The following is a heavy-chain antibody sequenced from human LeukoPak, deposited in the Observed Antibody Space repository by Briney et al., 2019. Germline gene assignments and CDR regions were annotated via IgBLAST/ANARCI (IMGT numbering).Heavy chain of an antibody. J-gene: IGHJ3*02. V-gene: IGHV4-59*01. CDR1: GGSISSYY. D-gene: IGHD3-10*01. CDR2: IYYSGST. Sequence: SETLSLTCTVSGGSISSYYWSWIRQPPGKGLEWIGYIYYSGSTNYNPSLKSRVTISVDTSKNQFSLKLSSVTAADTAVYYCARGPPSTMVRGVGAFDIWGQGTVVTVSS. CDR3: ARGPPSTMVRGVGAFDI.